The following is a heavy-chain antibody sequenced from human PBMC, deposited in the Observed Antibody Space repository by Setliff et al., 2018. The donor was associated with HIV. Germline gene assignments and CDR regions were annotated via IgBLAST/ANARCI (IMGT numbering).Heavy chain of an antibody. CDR2: VSAYNGHT. CDR1: GYTFSTYS. Sequence: GASVKVSCKASGYTFSTYSITWVRQAPGQGLEWMGWVSAYNGHTDFAQKFQGRITLTTDTSSNTAYMELRSLRSDDTAIYYCARDLFRWAAAGPNYFDSWGRGTLVTVSS. J-gene: IGHJ4*02. V-gene: IGHV1-18*01. D-gene: IGHD6-13*01. CDR3: ARDLFRWAAAGPNYFDS.